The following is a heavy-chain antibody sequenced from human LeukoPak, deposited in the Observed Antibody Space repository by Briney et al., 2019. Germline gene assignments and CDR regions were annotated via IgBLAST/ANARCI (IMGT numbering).Heavy chain of an antibody. D-gene: IGHD5-18*01. V-gene: IGHV4-34*01. Sequence: SETLSLTCAVYGGSFSGYYWSWIRQPPGKGLEWIGEINHSGSTNYNPSPKSRVTISVDTSKNQFSLKLSSVTAADTAVYYCARHVDTAMVTGEFDYWGQGTLVTVSS. CDR1: GGSFSGYY. CDR2: INHSGST. J-gene: IGHJ4*02. CDR3: ARHVDTAMVTGEFDY.